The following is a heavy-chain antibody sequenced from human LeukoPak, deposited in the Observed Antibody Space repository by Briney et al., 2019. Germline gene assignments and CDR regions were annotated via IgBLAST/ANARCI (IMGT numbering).Heavy chain of an antibody. CDR3: ARAAVVVAAINYYYYGMDV. CDR2: IIPIFGTA. J-gene: IGHJ6*02. CDR1: GGTFSSYA. D-gene: IGHD2-15*01. V-gene: IGHV1-69*13. Sequence: SVKVSCKASGGTFSSYAISWVRQAPGQGLEWMGGIIPIFGTANYAQKFQGRVTITADESTSTAYMELGSLRSEDTAVCYCARAAVVVAAINYYYYGMDVWGQGTTVTVSS.